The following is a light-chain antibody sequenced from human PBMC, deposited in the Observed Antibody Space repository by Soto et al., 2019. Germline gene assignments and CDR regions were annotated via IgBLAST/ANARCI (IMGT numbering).Light chain of an antibody. CDR2: DAS. CDR1: QSIDSS. J-gene: IGKJ2*01. Sequence: DIQMTQSPSTLSASVGDRVTITCRASQSIDSSLAWYQQKPRKGPKLLIYDASTLESGIPSRFSGSGFGTEFALTISSLQPDDFTTCYCQQYHSYGTFGQGTKVDIK. CDR3: QQYHSYGT. V-gene: IGKV1-5*01.